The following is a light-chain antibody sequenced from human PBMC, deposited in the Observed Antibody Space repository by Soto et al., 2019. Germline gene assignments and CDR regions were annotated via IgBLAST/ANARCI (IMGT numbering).Light chain of an antibody. Sequence: DIVLTQSPGTLSLSPGERATLSCRTNQSVNSGFLAWYQKKPGQAPRLLLYGISRRAIGIPDRFSGSGSGTDFTITINRLEPEDFAVYYCQHYGDSVWTFGQGTKVEI. CDR3: QHYGDSVWT. V-gene: IGKV3-20*01. CDR1: QSVNSGF. J-gene: IGKJ1*01. CDR2: GIS.